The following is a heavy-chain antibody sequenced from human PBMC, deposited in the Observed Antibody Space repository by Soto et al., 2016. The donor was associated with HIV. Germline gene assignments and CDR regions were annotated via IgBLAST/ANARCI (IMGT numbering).Heavy chain of an antibody. J-gene: IGHJ4*02. V-gene: IGHV3-7*04. CDR2: INQDGSER. Sequence: EVQLVESGEAWSSRGIPETLLRSLQTHVSTYYMNWVRQAPGKGLEWLANINQDGSERYYVDSVKGRFIISETTPRFTVLQMNTLSAEDTAVYYCARGLVDFDYWGQGTLVTVSS. CDR3: ARGLVDFDY. D-gene: IGHD3-16*01. CDR1: THVSTYY.